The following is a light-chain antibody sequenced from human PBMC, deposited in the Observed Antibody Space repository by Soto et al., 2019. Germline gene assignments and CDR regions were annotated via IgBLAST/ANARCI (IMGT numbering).Light chain of an antibody. CDR2: GAS. CDR1: QSVSSSY. V-gene: IGKV3D-20*02. Sequence: EIVLTQSPGTLSLSPGERATLSCRASQSVSSSYLAWYQQKPCQAPRLLIYGASTRATGVPARFSGSGSGTDFTLTISSLEPQDFAVYYCHQRSNWPPDTFGQGTRLEIK. CDR3: HQRSNWPPDT. J-gene: IGKJ5*01.